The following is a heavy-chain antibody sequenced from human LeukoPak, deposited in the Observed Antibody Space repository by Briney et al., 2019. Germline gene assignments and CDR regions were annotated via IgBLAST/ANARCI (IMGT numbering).Heavy chain of an antibody. CDR3: AIHIGYCSGGSCYGESYFDY. CDR2: MNPNSGNT. Sequence: ASVKVSCKASGYAFTTYDINWVRQATGQGLEWMGWMNPNSGNTGYAQKFQGRVTMTRNTSISTAHMELSSLRSEDTAAYYCAIHIGYCSGGSCYGESYFDYWGQGTLVTVSS. CDR1: GYAFTTYD. J-gene: IGHJ4*02. V-gene: IGHV1-8*01. D-gene: IGHD2-15*01.